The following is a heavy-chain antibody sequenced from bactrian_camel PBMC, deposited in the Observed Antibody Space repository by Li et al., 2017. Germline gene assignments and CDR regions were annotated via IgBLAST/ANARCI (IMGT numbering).Heavy chain of an antibody. D-gene: IGHD6*01. CDR1: GDTDSVAC. Sequence: HVQLVESGGGSVPAGGSLRLSCAASGDTDSVACIGWFRQAPGKEREGVASMDSDGSTSYADSVKGRFTISQDKAKNTLSLQMDSLKPEDTAVYYCVSGSDGGTWWYGEYKYWGQGTQVTVS. J-gene: IGHJ4*01. CDR2: MDSDGST. CDR3: VSGSDGGTWWYGEYKY. V-gene: IGHV3S53*01.